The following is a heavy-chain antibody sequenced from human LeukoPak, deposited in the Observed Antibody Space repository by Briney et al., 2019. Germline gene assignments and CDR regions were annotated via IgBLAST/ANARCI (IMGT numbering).Heavy chain of an antibody. CDR3: ARTAFCSSTSCSSDAFDI. V-gene: IGHV4-34*01. CDR2: INHSGST. CDR1: GGSFSGYY. Sequence: PSETLSLTCAVYGGSFSGYYWSWIRQPPGKGLEWIGEINHSGSTNYNPSLKSRVTISVGTSKNQFSLKLSSVAAADTAVYYCARTAFCSSTSCSSDAFDIWGQGTMVTVSS. J-gene: IGHJ3*02. D-gene: IGHD2-2*01.